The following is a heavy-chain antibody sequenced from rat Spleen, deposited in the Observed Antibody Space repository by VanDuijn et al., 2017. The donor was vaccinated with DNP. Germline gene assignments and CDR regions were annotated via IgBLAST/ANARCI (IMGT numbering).Heavy chain of an antibody. CDR2: ISNSGGNT. J-gene: IGHJ3*01. D-gene: IGHD1-2*01. CDR3: ARSDSYGFPY. V-gene: IGHV5-25*01. CDR1: GLTFSDHN. Sequence: EVQLVESGGGLVQPGRSLKLSCAVSGLTFSDHNMAWVRQAPKKGLEWVASISNSGGNTYYPDSVKGRFSISRDNAKSTLYLQMDSLRSEDTATYYCARSDSYGFPYWGQGTLVTVSS.